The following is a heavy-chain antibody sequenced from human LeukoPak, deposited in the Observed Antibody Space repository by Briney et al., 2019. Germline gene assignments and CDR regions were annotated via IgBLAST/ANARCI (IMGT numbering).Heavy chain of an antibody. CDR2: IIPIFGTA. D-gene: IGHD5-12*01. V-gene: IGHV1-69*05. CDR3: AREAKDSGYDSGIDY. J-gene: IGHJ4*02. CDR1: GGTFSSYA. Sequence: SVKVSCKASGGTFSSYAISWVRQAPGQGLEWMGRIIPIFGTANYAQKCQGRVTITTDESRSTAYMELSSLSSEDTAVYYCAREAKDSGYDSGIDYWGQGTLLTVSS.